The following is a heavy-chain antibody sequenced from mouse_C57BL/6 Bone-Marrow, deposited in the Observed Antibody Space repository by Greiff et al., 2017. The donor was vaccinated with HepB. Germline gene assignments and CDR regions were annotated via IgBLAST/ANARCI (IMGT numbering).Heavy chain of an antibody. CDR2: IYPGSGST. Sequence: QVQLQQPGAELVKPGASVKMSCKASGYTFTSYWITWVKQRPGQGLEWIGDIYPGSGSTNYNEKFKSKATLTADTSSNTAYMQLSSLASEDSAVYYWARDYGCSDWGQGTTLTVSS. J-gene: IGHJ2*01. V-gene: IGHV1-55*01. D-gene: IGHD1-1*01. CDR1: GYTFTSYW. CDR3: ARDYGCSD.